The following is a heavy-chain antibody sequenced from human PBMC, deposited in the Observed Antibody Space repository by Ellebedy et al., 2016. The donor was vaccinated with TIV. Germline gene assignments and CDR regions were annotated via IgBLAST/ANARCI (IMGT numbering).Heavy chain of an antibody. D-gene: IGHD3-10*01. V-gene: IGHV3-30*01. CDR2: MSPDGSDE. CDR3: VRGYGSERMFDY. J-gene: IGHJ4*02. Sequence: GESLKIPCAASGFSFSHYAIHWVRQAPAKGLEWVALMSPDGSDEYYADSMEGRFTISRDNSKNTLFLQMNSLRPDDTAVYYCVRGYGSERMFDYWGQGTRVTVSS. CDR1: GFSFSHYA.